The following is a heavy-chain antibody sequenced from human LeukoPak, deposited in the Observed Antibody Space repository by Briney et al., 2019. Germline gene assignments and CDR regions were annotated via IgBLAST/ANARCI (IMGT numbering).Heavy chain of an antibody. D-gene: IGHD3-22*01. CDR3: AKGHYYDSRGFDI. Sequence: MSSETLSLTCTVSGYSISSGYYWGWIRQPPGKGLEWIGSIYHSGSTYYNPSLKSRVTISVDTSKNQFSLKLSSVTAADTAVYYCAKGHYYDSRGFDIWGQGTMVTVSS. V-gene: IGHV4-38-2*02. J-gene: IGHJ3*02. CDR1: GYSISSGYY. CDR2: IYHSGST.